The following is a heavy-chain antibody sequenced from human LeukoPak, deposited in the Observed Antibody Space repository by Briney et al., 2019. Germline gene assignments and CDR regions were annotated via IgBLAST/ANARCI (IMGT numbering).Heavy chain of an antibody. CDR3: ARETLPLYYDFWSGYYFDY. Sequence: SWIRQPPGKGLEWIGYIYYSGSTYYNPSLKSRVTISVDTSKNQFSLKLSSVTAADTAVYYCARETLPLYYDFWSGYYFDYWGQGTLVTVSS. V-gene: IGHV4-30-4*01. CDR2: IYYSGST. D-gene: IGHD3-3*01. J-gene: IGHJ4*02.